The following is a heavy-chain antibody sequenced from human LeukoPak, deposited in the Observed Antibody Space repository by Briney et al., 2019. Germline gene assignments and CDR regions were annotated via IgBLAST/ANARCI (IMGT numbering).Heavy chain of an antibody. CDR2: IIPIVSTT. D-gene: IGHD1-26*01. CDR1: GGAFSSYA. J-gene: IGHJ4*02. Sequence: SMKVSCKASGGAFSSYALNWVRQAPGQGLEWMAGIIPIVSTTNYAQKFQGRVTITADESTSTTYMELSSLRSEDTAVYYCARAAGSAWEYFDSWGQGTLVTVSS. V-gene: IGHV1-69*13. CDR3: ARAAGSAWEYFDS.